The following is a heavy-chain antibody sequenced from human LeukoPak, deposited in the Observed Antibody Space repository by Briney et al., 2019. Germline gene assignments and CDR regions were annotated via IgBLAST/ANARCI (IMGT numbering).Heavy chain of an antibody. Sequence: GGSLRLSCAASGXTFSSYAMSWVRQAPGKGLEWVSAISGSGGSTYYADSVKGRFTISRDNSKNTLYLQMNSLRAEDTALYYCAKDLAEMATIIDYWGQGTLVTVSS. CDR2: ISGSGGST. V-gene: IGHV3-23*01. CDR1: GXTFSSYA. J-gene: IGHJ4*02. D-gene: IGHD5-24*01. CDR3: AKDLAEMATIIDY.